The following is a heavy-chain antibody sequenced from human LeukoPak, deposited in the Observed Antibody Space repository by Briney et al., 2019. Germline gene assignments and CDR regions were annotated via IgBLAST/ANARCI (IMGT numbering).Heavy chain of an antibody. CDR3: ARTGSGYTYYCYYMDV. CDR1: GGSISSYY. Sequence: SETLSLTCTVSGGSISSYYWSWIRQPAGKGLEWIGRIYTSGSTNYNPSLKSRVTISVDTSKNQFSLKLSSVTAADTAVYYCARTGSGYTYYCYYMDVWGKGTTVTVSS. CDR2: IYTSGST. J-gene: IGHJ6*03. D-gene: IGHD3-22*01. V-gene: IGHV4-4*07.